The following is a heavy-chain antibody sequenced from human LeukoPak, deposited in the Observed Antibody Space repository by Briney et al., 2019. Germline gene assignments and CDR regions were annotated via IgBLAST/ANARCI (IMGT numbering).Heavy chain of an antibody. Sequence: SETLSLTCTVAGGSISSKTYYWGWTRLPPGKGLEWFGLSIYSGSTYYDPSLKSRVTISVDTSKNQFSLKLSSVTAADTAVYFCARDRGGYSYGYSGNWFDPWGQGTLVTVSS. D-gene: IGHD5-18*01. J-gene: IGHJ5*02. CDR3: ARDRGGYSYGYSGNWFDP. CDR2: SIYSGST. V-gene: IGHV4-39*02. CDR1: GGSISSKTYY.